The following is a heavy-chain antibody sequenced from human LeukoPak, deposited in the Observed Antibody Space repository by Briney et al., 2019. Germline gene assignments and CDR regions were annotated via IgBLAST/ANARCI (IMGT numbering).Heavy chain of an antibody. D-gene: IGHD3-3*01. CDR3: ARETTIFGVVSYYFDY. V-gene: IGHV4-61*02. CDR2: IYTSGST. Sequence: SQTLSLTCTVSGGSISSDSYYWSWIRQPAGKGLEWIGRIYTSGSTNYNPSLKSRVTMSVDTSKNQFSLKLSSVTAADTAVYYCARETTIFGVVSYYFDYWGQGTLVTVSS. CDR1: GGSISSDSYY. J-gene: IGHJ4*02.